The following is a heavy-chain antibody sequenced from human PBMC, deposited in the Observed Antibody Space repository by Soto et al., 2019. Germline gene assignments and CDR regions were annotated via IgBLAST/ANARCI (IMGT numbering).Heavy chain of an antibody. D-gene: IGHD1-26*01. CDR3: ARPLLNDAFDI. V-gene: IGHV1-69*13. Sequence: SVKVSCKASGYTFTSYGISWVRQAPGQGLEWMGGIIPIFGTANYAQKFQGRVTITADESTSTAYMELSSLRSEDTAVYYCARPLLNDAFDIWGQGTMVTVSS. CDR1: GYTFTSYG. CDR2: IIPIFGTA. J-gene: IGHJ3*02.